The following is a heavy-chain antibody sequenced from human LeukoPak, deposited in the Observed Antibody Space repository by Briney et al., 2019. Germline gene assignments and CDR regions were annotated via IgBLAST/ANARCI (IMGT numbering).Heavy chain of an antibody. Sequence: GGSLRLSCAASGFTFSSYGMSWVRQAPGKGLEWVSSISRSADKTYYADSVKGRFTISRDNSRNTLYLQINSLRAEDTAVYFCAKGGGYEVLYDYWGQGTLVTVSS. CDR2: ISRSADKT. J-gene: IGHJ4*02. CDR1: GFTFSSYG. CDR3: AKGGGYEVLYDY. V-gene: IGHV3-23*01. D-gene: IGHD5-12*01.